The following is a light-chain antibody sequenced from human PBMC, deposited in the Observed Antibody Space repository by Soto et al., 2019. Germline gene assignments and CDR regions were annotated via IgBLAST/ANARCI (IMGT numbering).Light chain of an antibody. CDR3: HHSVNSLWT. J-gene: IGKJ1*01. CDR2: GAS. Sequence: EIVLTQSPGTLSLSPGERVTLSCRASQSIDSYTLNWYQQKPDQSPRLLIYGASRRATGIPYRFSGSGSGTDFTLTISRLEAEDFAIYFCHHSVNSLWTFGQGTKVEIK. CDR1: QSIDSYT. V-gene: IGKV3-20*01.